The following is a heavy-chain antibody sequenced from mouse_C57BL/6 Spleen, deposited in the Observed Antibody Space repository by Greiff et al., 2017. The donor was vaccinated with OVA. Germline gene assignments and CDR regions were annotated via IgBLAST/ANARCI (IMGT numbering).Heavy chain of an antibody. CDR1: GYTFTSYD. J-gene: IGHJ2*01. CDR3: ERATCDYGVNYCDY. D-gene: IGHD2-4*01. CDR2: IYPRDGST. Sequence: QVQLKESGPELVKPGASVKLSCKASGYTFTSYDINWVKQRPGQGLEWIGRIYPRDGSTNYNETFKGQATLTVDTSSSTAYLVLHTLTSEDAAVYVCERATCDYGVNYCDYWGQGTTLTVSS. V-gene: IGHV1-85*01.